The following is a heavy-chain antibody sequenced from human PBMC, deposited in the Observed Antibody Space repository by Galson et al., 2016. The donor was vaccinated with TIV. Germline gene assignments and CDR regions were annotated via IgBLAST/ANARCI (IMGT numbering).Heavy chain of an antibody. CDR1: GYTFSKYY. J-gene: IGHJ4*02. V-gene: IGHV1-46*03. CDR3: VSGMGSGRPRNFDY. Sequence: SVKVSCKASGYTFSKYYMHWVRQAPGQGLEWMGIINPSDGNTVYAQSFQGSVTMTRDTSTSTVYMERSSLTSEDTAVYYCVSGMGSGRPRNFDYWGQGTLVTVST. D-gene: IGHD3-10*01. CDR2: INPSDGNT.